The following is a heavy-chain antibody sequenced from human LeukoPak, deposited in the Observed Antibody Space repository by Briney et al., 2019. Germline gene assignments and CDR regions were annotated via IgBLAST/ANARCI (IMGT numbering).Heavy chain of an antibody. J-gene: IGHJ1*01. V-gene: IGHV1-46*01. Sequence: ASVKVSCKASGYTFTSYYMHWVRQAPGQGLEWMGIINPSGGSTSYAQKFQGRVTMTRDMSTSTVYMELSSLRSEDTAVYYCARAWFGEYGYFQHWGQGTLVTVSS. CDR3: ARAWFGEYGYFQH. CDR2: INPSGGST. CDR1: GYTFTSYY. D-gene: IGHD3-10*01.